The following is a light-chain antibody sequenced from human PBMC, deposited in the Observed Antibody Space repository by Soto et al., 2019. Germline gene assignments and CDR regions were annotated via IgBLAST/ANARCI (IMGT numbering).Light chain of an antibody. CDR1: QCLLHSNGYNY. CDR3: MQALQTR. Sequence: DIVLTQSXLSLPVTPGEPAPISCSCRQCLLHSNGYNYLGWYXQTPXQXXXXLIYLGSNRAFGVPDRFSGSASGTDCTLKISRVEAEDVGVYYCMQALQTRFGQGTKVDIK. J-gene: IGKJ1*01. V-gene: IGKV2-28*01. CDR2: LGS.